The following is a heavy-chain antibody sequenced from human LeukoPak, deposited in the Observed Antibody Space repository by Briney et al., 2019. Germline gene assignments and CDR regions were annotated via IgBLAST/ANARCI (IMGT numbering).Heavy chain of an antibody. V-gene: IGHV3-30*04. D-gene: IGHD2-15*01. CDR1: GFTFSSYA. CDR2: IPYDVSLT. Sequence: GGSLRLSCAAYGFTFSSYAMHWVRQAPGKGLEWVAVIPYDVSLTYYADSVKGRFTISRDNSKNTLYLQMNSLRAEDTAVYYCAKDRLHCSGGSCYSVALAAFDIWGQGTMVTVSS. J-gene: IGHJ3*02. CDR3: AKDRLHCSGGSCYSVALAAFDI.